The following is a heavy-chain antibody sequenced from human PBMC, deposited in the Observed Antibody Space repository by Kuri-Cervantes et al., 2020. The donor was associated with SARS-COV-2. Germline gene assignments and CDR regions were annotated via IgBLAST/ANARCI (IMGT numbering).Heavy chain of an antibody. V-gene: IGHV3-48*01. Sequence: GESLKISCAASGFTFSSYSMNWVRQAPGKGLEWVSYISSSSSTIYYADSVKGRFTISRDNAKNSLYVQMNSLRAEDTAVYYCATAEDTARPWYFDLWGRGNLVTVSS. CDR2: ISSSSSTI. CDR1: GFTFSSYS. J-gene: IGHJ2*01. D-gene: IGHD5-18*01. CDR3: ATAEDTARPWYFDL.